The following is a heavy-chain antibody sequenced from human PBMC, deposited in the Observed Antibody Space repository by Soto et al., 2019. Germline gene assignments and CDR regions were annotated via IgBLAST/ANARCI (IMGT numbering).Heavy chain of an antibody. V-gene: IGHV4-31*03. J-gene: IGHJ5*02. D-gene: IGHD3-22*01. CDR3: ARVFSGVNVYYYDSSGYSTGFDP. CDR2: IYYSGST. Sequence: QVQLQESGPGLVKPSQTLSLTCTVSGGSISSGGYYWSWIRQHPGKGLEWIGYIYYSGSTYYNPSLTSRVTISVDTSKNQFSLKLSSVTAADTAVYYCARVFSGVNVYYYDSSGYSTGFDPWGQGTLVTVSS. CDR1: GGSISSGGYY.